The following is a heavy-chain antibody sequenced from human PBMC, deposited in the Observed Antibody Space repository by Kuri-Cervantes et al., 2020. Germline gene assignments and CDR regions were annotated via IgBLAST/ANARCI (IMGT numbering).Heavy chain of an antibody. Sequence: SVKVSCKASGGTFSSYAISWVRQAPGQGLELMGGIIPIFGTANYAQKFQGRVTITADESTSTAYMELSSLRSEDTAVYYCARALAPHDTAWGYMDVWGKGTTVTVSS. D-gene: IGHD5-18*01. J-gene: IGHJ6*03. CDR2: IIPIFGTA. V-gene: IGHV1-69*13. CDR3: ARALAPHDTAWGYMDV. CDR1: GGTFSSYA.